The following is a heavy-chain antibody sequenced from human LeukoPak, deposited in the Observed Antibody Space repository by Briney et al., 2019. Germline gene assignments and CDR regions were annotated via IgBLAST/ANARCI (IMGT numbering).Heavy chain of an antibody. CDR3: ARPRGRSSFDGFDI. Sequence: ASVKVSCKASGYTFTGYYMHWVRQAPGQGLEWMGWINPNSGGTNYAQKFQGRVTMTRDTSISTAYMELSRLRSDDAAVYYCARPRGRSSFDGFDIWGQGTMVTVSS. CDR1: GYTFTGYY. CDR2: INPNSGGT. V-gene: IGHV1-2*02. D-gene: IGHD6-6*01. J-gene: IGHJ3*02.